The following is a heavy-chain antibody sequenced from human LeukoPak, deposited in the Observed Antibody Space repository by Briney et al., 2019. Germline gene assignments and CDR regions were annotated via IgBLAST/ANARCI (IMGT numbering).Heavy chain of an antibody. Sequence: GGSLRLSCGASGFIFSNSWMNWVRQAPGKGLEWVADIKQDGSEKYYVDSVKGRFTISRDNAKNSLYLQMNSLRAEDTAVYYCAKVAWFPSEFVDYWGQGTLVTVSS. CDR1: GFIFSNSW. D-gene: IGHD3-10*01. J-gene: IGHJ4*02. CDR3: AKVAWFPSEFVDY. V-gene: IGHV3-7*01. CDR2: IKQDGSEK.